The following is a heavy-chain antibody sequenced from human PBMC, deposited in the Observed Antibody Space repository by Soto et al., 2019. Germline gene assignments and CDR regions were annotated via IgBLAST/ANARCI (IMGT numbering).Heavy chain of an antibody. CDR3: ARVPFSASGIDY. J-gene: IGHJ4*02. CDR1: GYSFTSYD. Sequence: QVQLVQSGAEVKKPGASVKVSCKTSGYSFTSYDVTWVRQATGQGLEWMGWMNPNSGDTGFAQKFLGRVTLTRDMYITTAYMELSSLRSEDTAVYYCARVPFSASGIDYWGQGTLVTVSS. V-gene: IGHV1-8*01. D-gene: IGHD1-26*01. CDR2: MNPNSGDT.